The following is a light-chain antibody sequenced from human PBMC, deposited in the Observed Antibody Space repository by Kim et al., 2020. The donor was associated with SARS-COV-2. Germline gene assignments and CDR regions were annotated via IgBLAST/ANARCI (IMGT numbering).Light chain of an antibody. CDR3: QQSDSAPYN. CDR1: QSIRNR. V-gene: IGKV1-39*01. CDR2: SAS. J-gene: IGKJ2*01. Sequence: SASVGDRVIITCRASQSIRNRVTWYRQAPAKAPVVLIFSASGLETGVPSRFSGSGSGTDFTLTISDLQPGDFATYYCQQSDSAPYNFGQGTKLEI.